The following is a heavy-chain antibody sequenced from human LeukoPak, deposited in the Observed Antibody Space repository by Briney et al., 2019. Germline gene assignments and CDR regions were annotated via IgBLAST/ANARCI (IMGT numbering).Heavy chain of an antibody. D-gene: IGHD6-19*01. J-gene: IGHJ4*02. CDR2: INPNSGGT. Sequence: GASVKVSCKASGYTFTGYYMHWVRQAPGQGLEWMGWINPNSGGTNYAQKFQGRVTMTRDTSISTAYMELSRLRSDDPAVYYCARDRTRTGYSSGWYHDYWGQGTLVTVSS. CDR3: ARDRTRTGYSSGWYHDY. V-gene: IGHV1-2*02. CDR1: GYTFTGYY.